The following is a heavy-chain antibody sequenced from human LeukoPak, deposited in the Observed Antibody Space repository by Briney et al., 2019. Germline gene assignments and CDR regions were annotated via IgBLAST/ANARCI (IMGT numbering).Heavy chain of an antibody. CDR3: ARLPPARYSGSRRLDY. CDR2: INPSGGST. J-gene: IGHJ4*02. D-gene: IGHD1-26*01. CDR1: GYTFTSYY. Sequence: ASVKVSCKASGYTFTSYYMRWVRQAPGQGLEWMGIINPSGGSTSYAQKFQGRVTMTRDTSTSTVYMELSSLRSEDTAVYYCARLPPARYSGSRRLDYWGQGTLVTVSS. V-gene: IGHV1-46*01.